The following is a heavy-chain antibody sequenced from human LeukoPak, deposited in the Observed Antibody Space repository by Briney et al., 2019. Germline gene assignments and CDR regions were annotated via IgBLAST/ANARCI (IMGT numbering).Heavy chain of an antibody. CDR3: ARDRWGYCSSTSCYYYYMDV. CDR1: GYTFTSYG. CDR2: ISAYNGNT. D-gene: IGHD2-2*01. J-gene: IGHJ6*03. Sequence: ASVKVSCKASGYTFTSYGISWVRQAPGQGLEWMGWISAYNGNTNYAQKLQGRVTMITDTSTSTAYMELRSLRSDDTAVYYCARDRWGYCSSTSCYYYYMDVWGKGTTVTVSS. V-gene: IGHV1-18*01.